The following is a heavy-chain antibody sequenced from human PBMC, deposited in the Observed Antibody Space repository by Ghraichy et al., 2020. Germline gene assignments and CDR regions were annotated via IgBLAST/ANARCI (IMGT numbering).Heavy chain of an antibody. CDR2: INSDGGST. V-gene: IGHV3-74*01. CDR1: GFTFSSYW. J-gene: IGHJ6*02. CDR3: VKDLVGGGFGAYGMDV. Sequence: GGSLRLSCAASGFTFSSYWMHWVRQAPGKGLVWVSRINSDGGSTTYADSVKGRFTISKDNAKNTLYLQMNGLRAEDTAVYYCVKDLVGGGFGAYGMDVWGQGTTVTVYS. D-gene: IGHD2-21*01.